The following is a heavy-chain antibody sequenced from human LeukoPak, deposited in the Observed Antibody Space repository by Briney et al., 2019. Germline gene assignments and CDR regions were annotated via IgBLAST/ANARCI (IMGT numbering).Heavy chain of an antibody. D-gene: IGHD3-16*02. V-gene: IGHV3-48*01. Sequence: GGSLRLSCAASGFTFSSYSMNWVRQAPGKGLEWVSYISSSSSTIYYADSVKGRFTIFRDNSKNTAYLQMNSLRVEDTAVYYCAKSLYGGCDYWGQGTVVTVSS. J-gene: IGHJ4*02. CDR3: AKSLYGGCDY. CDR1: GFTFSSYS. CDR2: ISSSSSTI.